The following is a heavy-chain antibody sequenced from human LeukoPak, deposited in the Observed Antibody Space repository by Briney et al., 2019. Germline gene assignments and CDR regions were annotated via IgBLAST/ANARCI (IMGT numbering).Heavy chain of an antibody. CDR2: INHSGST. V-gene: IGHV4-34*01. CDR3: ARGIPGSVVVPAALYYFDY. J-gene: IGHJ4*02. CDR1: GGSFSGYY. Sequence: PSETLSLTCAVYGGSFSGYYWSWIRQPPGKGLEWIGEINHSGSTNYNPSLKSRVTISVDTSKNQFSLKLSSVTAADTVVYYCARGIPGSVVVPAALYYFDYWGQGTLVTVSP. D-gene: IGHD2-2*01.